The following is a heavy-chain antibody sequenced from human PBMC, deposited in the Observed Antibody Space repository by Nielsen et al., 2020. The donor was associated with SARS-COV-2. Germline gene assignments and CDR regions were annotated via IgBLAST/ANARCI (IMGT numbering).Heavy chain of an antibody. CDR3: ARNFYGSGSYPFDP. D-gene: IGHD3-10*01. Sequence: GGSLRLSCAASGFTFSDYWMSWVRQAPGKGLEWVANIHQDGGETRYADSVKGRFTISRDNAKNSLYLQMNSPRAEDTAMYYCARNFYGSGSYPFDPWGQGTLVTVSS. CDR2: IHQDGGET. CDR1: GFTFSDYW. V-gene: IGHV3-7*03. J-gene: IGHJ5*02.